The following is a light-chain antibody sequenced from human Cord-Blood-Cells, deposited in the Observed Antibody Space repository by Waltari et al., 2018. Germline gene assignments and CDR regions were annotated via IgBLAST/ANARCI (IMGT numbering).Light chain of an antibody. V-gene: IGLV3-21*04. CDR2: YDS. CDR1: NIGSKS. J-gene: IGLJ2*01. Sequence: SYVLTQPPSVSVAPGKTARITCGGNNIGSKSVHWYQQKPGQAPVLVIYYDSDRPSGIPERFSGSNSGNTAILTISRVEAGDEADYYCQVWDSSSDVVFGGGTKLTVL. CDR3: QVWDSSSDVV.